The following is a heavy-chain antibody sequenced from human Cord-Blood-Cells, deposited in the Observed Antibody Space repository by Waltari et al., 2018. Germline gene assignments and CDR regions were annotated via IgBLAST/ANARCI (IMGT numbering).Heavy chain of an antibody. J-gene: IGHJ4*02. CDR2: ISYDGSNK. CDR1: GFTFSRYA. Sequence: QVQLVESGGGVVKPGRSLRLSCAASGFTFSRYAMHWVRQAPGKGLEWVAVISYDGSNKYYADSVKGRFTISRDNSKNTLYLQMNSLRAEDTAVYYCAADDYGDYWGQGTLVTVSS. CDR3: AADDYGDY. V-gene: IGHV3-30-3*01.